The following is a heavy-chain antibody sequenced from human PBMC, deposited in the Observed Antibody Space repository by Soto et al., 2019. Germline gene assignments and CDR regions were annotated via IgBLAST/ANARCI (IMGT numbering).Heavy chain of an antibody. CDR1: GFTFRSYS. D-gene: IGHD3-22*01. V-gene: IGHV3-48*01. J-gene: IGHJ3*02. Sequence: HPGGSLRLSCAASGFTFRSYSMNWVRQAPGKGLEWISYISSGSSTVHYADSVKGRFTISRDNAKNSLYLQMNSLRAEDTAVYYCAKVWYYYDSSGYYGGSYDAFDIWGQGTMVTVSS. CDR3: AKVWYYYDSSGYYGGSYDAFDI. CDR2: ISSGSSTV.